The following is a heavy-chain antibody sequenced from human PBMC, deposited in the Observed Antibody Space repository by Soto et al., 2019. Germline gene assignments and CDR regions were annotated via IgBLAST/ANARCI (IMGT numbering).Heavy chain of an antibody. CDR1: GGSLSSSSYH. Sequence: PSETPSPTCTVPGGSLSSSSYHWGLIRQPPGKGLEWIGSIYYSGSTYYNPSLKSRVTISVDTSKNQFSLKLSSVTAADTAVYYCAEGSSGHDPYYFDYWGQGTLVTVSS. D-gene: IGHD5-12*01. V-gene: IGHV4-39*05. CDR3: AEGSSGHDPYYFDY. CDR2: IYYSGST. J-gene: IGHJ4*02.